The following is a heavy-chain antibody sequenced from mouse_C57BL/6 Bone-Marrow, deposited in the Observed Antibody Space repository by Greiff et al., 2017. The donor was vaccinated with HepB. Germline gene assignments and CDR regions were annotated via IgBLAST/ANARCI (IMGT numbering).Heavy chain of an antibody. CDR1: GYTFTSYW. J-gene: IGHJ3*01. Sequence: VQLQQPGAELVKPGASVKVSCKASGYTFTSYWMHWVKQRPGQGLEWIGRIHPSDSDTNYNQKFKGKATLTVDKSSSTAYMQLSSLTSEDSAVYYCAPTAQATLAWFAYWGQGTLVTVSA. CDR3: APTAQATLAWFAY. V-gene: IGHV1-74*01. D-gene: IGHD3-2*02. CDR2: IHPSDSDT.